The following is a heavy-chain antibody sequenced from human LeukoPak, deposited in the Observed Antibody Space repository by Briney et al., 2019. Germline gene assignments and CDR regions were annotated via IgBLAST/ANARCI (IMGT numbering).Heavy chain of an antibody. Sequence: GESLRLSCAASCFTFCSYGMRWLRQAPGKGLEWLSHITSGGTIYYADSVKGRFTISRDNAKSSLYLQMSSLRDEDTAVYYCARRYCSGGSCGFGPYFYYWGQGTLVTVSS. J-gene: IGHJ4*02. V-gene: IGHV3-48*02. CDR1: CFTFCSYG. D-gene: IGHD2-15*01. CDR3: ARRYCSGGSCGFGPYFYY. CDR2: ITSGGTI.